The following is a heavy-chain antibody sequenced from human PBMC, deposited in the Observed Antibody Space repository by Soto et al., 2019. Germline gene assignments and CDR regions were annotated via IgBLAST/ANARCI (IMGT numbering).Heavy chain of an antibody. CDR2: INAGNGNT. Sequence: ASVKVSCKASGYTFTSYAMHWVRQAPGQRLEWMGWINAGNGNTKYSQKFQGRVTITRDTSTSIVYMELSSLRSEDTAIYYCARDHVDTPMTNFDYWGQGTLVTVSS. D-gene: IGHD5-18*01. J-gene: IGHJ4*02. CDR1: GYTFTSYA. V-gene: IGHV1-3*01. CDR3: ARDHVDTPMTNFDY.